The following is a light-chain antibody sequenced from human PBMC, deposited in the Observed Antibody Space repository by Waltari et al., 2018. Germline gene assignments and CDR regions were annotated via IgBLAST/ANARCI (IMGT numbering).Light chain of an antibody. CDR3: CSYVGSNIYWV. CDR1: SSDVGGYTY. CDR2: DIN. V-gene: IGLV2-11*01. J-gene: IGLJ3*02. Sequence: QSALTQPRSVSGSPGQSVTISCTGTSSDVGGYTYVSWYQQHPDKAPKLIIYDINKRPSGVPDRFSGSKSGNTASLTISGLQAEDEADYYCCSYVGSNIYWVFGGGTKLTVL.